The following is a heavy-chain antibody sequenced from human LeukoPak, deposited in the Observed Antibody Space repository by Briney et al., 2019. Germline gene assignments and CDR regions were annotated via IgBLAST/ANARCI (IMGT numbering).Heavy chain of an antibody. CDR2: IYYSGST. CDR3: GRGGGGDFDY. J-gene: IGHJ4*02. D-gene: IGHD3-16*01. CDR1: GGSISSYY. Sequence: PSETLSLTCTVSGGSISSYYWSWIRQPPGKGLEWIGYIYYSGSTNYNPSLKSRVTISVDTSKNQFSLKLSSVTAADTAVYYCGRGGGGDFDYWGQGTLVTVSS. V-gene: IGHV4-59*01.